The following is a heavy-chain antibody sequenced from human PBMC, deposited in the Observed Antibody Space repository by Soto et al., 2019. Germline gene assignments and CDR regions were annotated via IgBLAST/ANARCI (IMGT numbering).Heavy chain of an antibody. V-gene: IGHV1-18*01. CDR1: GYPFSSYG. Sequence: ASVKVSCKASGYPFSSYGITWVRQAPGQGLEWMGWISAYNGNTDYAQKLQGRVTMTTDTSASTAYMELRSLRSEDTVVYYCATKQVWYPYNWFDPWGQGTLVTVSX. CDR2: ISAYNGNT. J-gene: IGHJ5*02. D-gene: IGHD3-10*01. CDR3: ATKQVWYPYNWFDP.